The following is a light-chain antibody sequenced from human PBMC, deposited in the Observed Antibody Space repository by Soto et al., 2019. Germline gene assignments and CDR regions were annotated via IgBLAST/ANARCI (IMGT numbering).Light chain of an antibody. J-gene: IGKJ1*01. Sequence: DIVMTQTPLSLRVTLGQPASISCSSSQSPVDGDGITSLSWLHQRPGQPPRLLIYKVSNRFSGVPDRFSGSGAGTEFALKINTVDAEDVGVYYCMQDALYSTFGQGTKVESK. V-gene: IGKV2-24*01. CDR1: QSPVDGDGITS. CDR3: MQDALYST. CDR2: KVS.